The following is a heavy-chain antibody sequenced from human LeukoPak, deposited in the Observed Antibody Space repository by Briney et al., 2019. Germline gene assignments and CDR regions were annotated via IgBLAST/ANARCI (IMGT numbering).Heavy chain of an antibody. V-gene: IGHV3-7*01. J-gene: IGHJ4*02. CDR3: GRSIDY. Sequence: PGGSLRLSCEASGFTFSNYWMNWVRQAPGKGLEWVANISPDGSATSYVDSMEGRVTISRDNAKNSLYLQLYSLRAEDTAVYYCGRSIDYWGQGTLVTVSS. CDR2: ISPDGSAT. CDR1: GFTFSNYW.